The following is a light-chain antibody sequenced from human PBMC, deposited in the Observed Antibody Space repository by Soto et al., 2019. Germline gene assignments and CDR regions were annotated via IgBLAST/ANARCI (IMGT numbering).Light chain of an antibody. V-gene: IGLV2-8*01. CDR3: SSFAGGGNPVL. J-gene: IGLJ2*01. CDR2: GVT. CDR1: SSAVGGYNY. Sequence: QSALTQPPSASGSLGQPVTIPCTGTSSAVGGYNYVSWHQQHPGKAPKVMIYGVTKRPPGVPDRFSGSKSGNTASLTVSGLQAEDEADYYCSSFAGGGNPVLLGGGTKLTVL.